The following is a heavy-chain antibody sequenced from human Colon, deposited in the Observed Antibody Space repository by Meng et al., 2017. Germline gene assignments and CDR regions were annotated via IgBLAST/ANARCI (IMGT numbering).Heavy chain of an antibody. CDR1: GYSIGSGYY. CDR3: VRESTSIAGSPPHY. J-gene: IGHJ4*02. Sequence: SETLSLTCTVSGYSIGSGYYWGWIRQPPGKGLEWIGSIVHSGTTYYNPSLNTRVTMSVDTSKNQFSLKLSSATAADTAVYYCVRESTSIAGSPPHYWGQGPLVTVSS. V-gene: IGHV4-38-2*02. D-gene: IGHD3-10*01. CDR2: IVHSGTT.